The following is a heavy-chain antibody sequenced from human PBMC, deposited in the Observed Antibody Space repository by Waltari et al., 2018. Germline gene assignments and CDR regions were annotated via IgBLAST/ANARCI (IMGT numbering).Heavy chain of an antibody. CDR3: ARGALYCSGGGCYPDY. D-gene: IGHD2-15*01. J-gene: IGHJ4*02. Sequence: EVQLVESGGGLVKPGGSLRLSGAASGFTFSAYSLQWVRQAPGTGLEWVSSISSSSTSIYYADSVRGRFTISRDNAKNSLYLQMNSLRAKDTAVYYCARGALYCSGGGCYPDYWGQGTLVTVSS. V-gene: IGHV3-21*01. CDR1: GFTFSAYS. CDR2: ISSSSTSI.